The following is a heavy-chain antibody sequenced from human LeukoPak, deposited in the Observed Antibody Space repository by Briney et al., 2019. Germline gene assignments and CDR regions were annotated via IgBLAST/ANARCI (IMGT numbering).Heavy chain of an antibody. CDR3: GREGYYYYYTDV. J-gene: IGHJ6*03. CDR2: FYTSGST. Sequence: SETLSLTCTVSGGSISSYYWSWIRQPAGKGLEWIGRFYTSGSTNYNPSLKSRVTMLVDTSKSQFSLKLSSVTAADTAVYYCGREGYYYYYTDVWGKGTTVTVSS. V-gene: IGHV4-4*07. CDR1: GGSISSYY.